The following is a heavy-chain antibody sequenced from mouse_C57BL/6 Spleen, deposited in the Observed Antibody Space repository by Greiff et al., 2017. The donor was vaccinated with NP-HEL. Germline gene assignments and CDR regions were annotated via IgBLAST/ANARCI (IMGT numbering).Heavy chain of an antibody. CDR2: IYPRAGST. CDR3: ARRYYGSRYGYFDV. CDR1: GYTFTSYD. J-gene: IGHJ1*03. D-gene: IGHD1-1*01. Sequence: QVQLQQSGPELVKPGASVKLSCKASGYTFTSYDINWVKQRPGQGLEWIGWIYPRAGSTKYNEKFKGKATLTVDTSSSTAYMELHSLTSEDSAVYVCARRYYGSRYGYFDVWGTGTTVTVSA. V-gene: IGHV1-85*01.